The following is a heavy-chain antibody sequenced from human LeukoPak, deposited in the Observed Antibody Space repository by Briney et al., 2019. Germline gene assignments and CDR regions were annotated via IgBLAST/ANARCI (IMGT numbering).Heavy chain of an antibody. V-gene: IGHV6-1*01. D-gene: IGHD3-16*01. CDR1: GGSVSSNTAA. CDR3: ARDPSDDQGLDY. Sequence: SQTLSLTCAISGGSVSSNTAAWYWIRQSPSRGLEWLGRTYYRSKWYYEYAVSVRSRITINADTSKNQFSLPLNSVTPEDTAVYYCARDPSDDQGLDYWGQGTLVTVSS. CDR2: TYYRSKWYY. J-gene: IGHJ4*02.